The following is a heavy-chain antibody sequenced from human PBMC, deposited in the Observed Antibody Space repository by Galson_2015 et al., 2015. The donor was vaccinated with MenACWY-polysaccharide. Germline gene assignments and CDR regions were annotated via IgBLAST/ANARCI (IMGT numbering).Heavy chain of an antibody. CDR3: ARVEKYSGSYYILH. J-gene: IGHJ4*02. V-gene: IGHV4-38-2*02. CDR2: LYHSGST. Sequence: GWIRQPPGKGLEWIGSLYHSGSTYYNPSLKSRVTISVDTSKNQFSLKLSSVTAADTAVYYCARVEKYSGSYYILHWGQGTLVTVSS. D-gene: IGHD1-26*01.